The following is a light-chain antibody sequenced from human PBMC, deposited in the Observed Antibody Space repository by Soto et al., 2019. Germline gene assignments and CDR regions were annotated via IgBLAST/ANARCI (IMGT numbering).Light chain of an antibody. CDR3: QQQINWPLT. CDR2: EAS. CDR1: QTVSSS. J-gene: IGKJ4*01. Sequence: SPATLSLYKGERATLSCRASQTVSSSLAWYQQKPGQAPRLLIYEASNRATGIPARFSGSGSGADFTLTISSLEPEDFARYYCQQQINWPLTFGGGSMV. V-gene: IGKV3-11*01.